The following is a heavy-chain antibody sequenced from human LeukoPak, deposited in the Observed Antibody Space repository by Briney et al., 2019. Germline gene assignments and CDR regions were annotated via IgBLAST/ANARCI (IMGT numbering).Heavy chain of an antibody. CDR1: GGSISSGGYS. J-gene: IGHJ6*02. CDR2: IYYSGST. D-gene: IGHD6-6*01. V-gene: IGHV4-31*03. Sequence: SETLSLTCTVSGGSISSGGYSWSWIRQHPGKGLEWIGYIYYSGSTYYSPSLKSRVTISVDTSKNQFSLKLSSVTAADTAVYYCASHRTIASRVYGMDVWGQGTTVTVSS. CDR3: ASHRTIASRVYGMDV.